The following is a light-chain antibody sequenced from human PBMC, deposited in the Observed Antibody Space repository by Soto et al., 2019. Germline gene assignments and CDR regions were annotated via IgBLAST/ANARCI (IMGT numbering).Light chain of an antibody. CDR2: QTS. J-gene: IGKJ1*01. Sequence: EIVXTQSPATLSSFPGDRVTLSCRASQYINTRLAWYQHRPGQAPRLLIYQTSIRAAGIPARFSASGSGTDFTLTISDVQPEDFALYYCHQRQSWPRTFGQGTKVDI. CDR1: QYINTR. CDR3: HQRQSWPRT. V-gene: IGKV3-11*01.